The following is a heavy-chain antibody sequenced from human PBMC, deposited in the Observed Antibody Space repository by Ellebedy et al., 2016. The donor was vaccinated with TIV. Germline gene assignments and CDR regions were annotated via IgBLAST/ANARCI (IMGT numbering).Heavy chain of an antibody. D-gene: IGHD3-3*01. J-gene: IGHJ6*02. CDR3: ATREWVDPMDV. V-gene: IGHV1-3*04. Sequence: ASVKVSCXASGYSLTTHSMHWVRQAPGQSLEWMGWINTGNGNTKYSQTFQGRVTITTDTSASTAYMELSSLRSEDTAVYYCATREWVDPMDVWGQGTMVTVSS. CDR1: GYSLTTHS. CDR2: INTGNGNT.